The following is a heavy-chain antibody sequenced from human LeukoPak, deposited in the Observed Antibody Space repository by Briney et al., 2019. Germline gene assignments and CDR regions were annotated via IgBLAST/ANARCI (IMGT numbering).Heavy chain of an antibody. Sequence: ASVKVSCKASGGTFSSYAISWVRQAPGQGLEWMGRIIPILGIANYAQKFQGRVPITADKSTSTAHMELSSLRSEDTAVYYCARSLGDSSGYYYVYFDYWGQGTLVTVSS. J-gene: IGHJ4*02. CDR2: IIPILGIA. CDR1: GGTFSSYA. D-gene: IGHD3-22*01. CDR3: ARSLGDSSGYYYVYFDY. V-gene: IGHV1-69*04.